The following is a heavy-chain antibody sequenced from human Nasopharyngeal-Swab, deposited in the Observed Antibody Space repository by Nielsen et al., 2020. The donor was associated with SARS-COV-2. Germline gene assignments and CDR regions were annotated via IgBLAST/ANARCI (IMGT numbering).Heavy chain of an antibody. D-gene: IGHD3-22*01. Sequence: GSLRLSCTVSGAFISGHHWSWIRQPPGKGLEWIGYVSYSGITNYNPSLNSRVTIPADSSKNQFSLELGSVTAADTAVYYCAREKYYYDSSGNYYRAFDNWGQGTLVSVSS. J-gene: IGHJ4*02. CDR3: AREKYYYDSSGNYYRAFDN. CDR1: GAFISGHH. CDR2: VSYSGIT. V-gene: IGHV4-59*11.